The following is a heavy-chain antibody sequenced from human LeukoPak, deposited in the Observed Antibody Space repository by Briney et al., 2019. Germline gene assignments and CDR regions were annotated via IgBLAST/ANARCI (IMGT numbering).Heavy chain of an antibody. CDR2: ISGSGDTT. Sequence: GGSLRLSCAASGFTFSSYAMSWVRQAPGKGLEWVSVISGSGDTTNYADSVKGRFTISRDNSKYMLYLQMNSLRAEDAALYFCARDPYSGSYGAHYYYYMDVWGKGTTVTISS. V-gene: IGHV3-23*01. D-gene: IGHD1-26*01. J-gene: IGHJ6*03. CDR1: GFTFSSYA. CDR3: ARDPYSGSYGAHYYYYMDV.